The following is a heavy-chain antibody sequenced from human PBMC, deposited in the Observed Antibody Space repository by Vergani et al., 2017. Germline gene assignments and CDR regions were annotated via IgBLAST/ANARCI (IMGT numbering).Heavy chain of an antibody. V-gene: IGHV4-34*01. CDR1: GGSFSGYY. J-gene: IGHJ2*01. Sequence: QVQLQQWGAGLLKPSETLSLTCTVYGGSFSGYYWSWIRQPPGKGLEWIGYIYYSGSTYYNPSLKSRVTISVDTSKNQFSLKLSSVTAADTAVYYCARAPYYYDSSDWHFDLWGRGTLVTVSS. D-gene: IGHD3-22*01. CDR3: ARAPYYYDSSDWHFDL. CDR2: IYYSGST.